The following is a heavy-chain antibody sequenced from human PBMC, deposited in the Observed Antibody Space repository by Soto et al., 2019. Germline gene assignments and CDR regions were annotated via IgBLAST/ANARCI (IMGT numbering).Heavy chain of an antibody. CDR3: ARDRLQRRTTRGPYGMDV. CDR1: GFTFSSYA. CDR2: ISYDGSNK. Sequence: QVQLVESGGGVVQPGRSLRLSCAASGFTFSSYAMHWVRQAPGKGLEWVAVISYDGSNKYYADSVKGRFTISRDNSKNTLYQQMNSLRAEDTAVDYWARDRLQRRTTRGPYGMDVWGQGTTVTVSS. J-gene: IGHJ6*02. D-gene: IGHD2-15*01. V-gene: IGHV3-30-3*01.